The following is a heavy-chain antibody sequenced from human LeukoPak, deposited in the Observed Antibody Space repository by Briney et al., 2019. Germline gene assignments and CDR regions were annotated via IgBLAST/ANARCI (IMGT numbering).Heavy chain of an antibody. J-gene: IGHJ4*02. D-gene: IGHD4-23*01. CDR2: INHSGST. Sequence: PSETLSLTCAVYGGSFSGYYWSWIRQPPGKGLEWIGEINHSGSTNYNPSLKSRVTISVDTSKNQFSLKLSSVTAADTAVYYCARFDYGGNSGYWGQGTLVTVSS. CDR3: ARFDYGGNSGY. V-gene: IGHV4-34*01. CDR1: GGSFSGYY.